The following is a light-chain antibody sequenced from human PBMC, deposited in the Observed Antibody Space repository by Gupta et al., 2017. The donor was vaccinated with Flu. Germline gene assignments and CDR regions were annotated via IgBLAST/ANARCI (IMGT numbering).Light chain of an antibody. CDR2: EVS. Sequence: QSALTHPASVSESPGQSTTISCTGTSSDVGGYNYVSWYQQHPGKAPKLMIYEVSNRPSGVSNRFSGSKSGNTASLTISGLQAEDEADYYCSSYTSSSTRVFGTGTKVTVL. J-gene: IGLJ1*01. CDR1: SSDVGGYNY. CDR3: SSYTSSSTRV. V-gene: IGLV2-14*01.